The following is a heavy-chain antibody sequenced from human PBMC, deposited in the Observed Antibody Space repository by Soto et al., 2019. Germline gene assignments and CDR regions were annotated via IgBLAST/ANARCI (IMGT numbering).Heavy chain of an antibody. J-gene: IGHJ3*02. CDR1: GGTFSNHV. Sequence: QVQLVQSGAEVKKPGSSVKVSCKASGGTFSNHVISWVRQAPGQGLEWMGGIIPIFDRTNYAQKFQGRVTITADESRRTAYMELTSMRPDDTAVYYWARGQTMHFEDGHDICGQVTMVTDSS. V-gene: IGHV1-69*01. CDR3: ARGQTMHFEDGHDI. D-gene: IGHD2-15*01. CDR2: IIPIFDRT.